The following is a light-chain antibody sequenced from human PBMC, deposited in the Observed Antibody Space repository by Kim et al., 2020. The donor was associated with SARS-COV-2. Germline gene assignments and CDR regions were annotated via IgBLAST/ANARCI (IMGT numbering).Light chain of an antibody. Sequence: VSPGERATLSCRASQSVGNNLAWYQQKAGQPPRLLIYDASTRATGFPARFSGSGSGTEFTLTISSLQSEDFAVYYCQQYNNWPPYTFGQGTKLEI. V-gene: IGKV3-15*01. J-gene: IGKJ2*01. CDR2: DAS. CDR1: QSVGNN. CDR3: QQYNNWPPYT.